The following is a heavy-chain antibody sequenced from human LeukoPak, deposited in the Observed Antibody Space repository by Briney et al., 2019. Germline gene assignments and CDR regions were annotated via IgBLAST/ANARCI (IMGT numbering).Heavy chain of an antibody. CDR1: GYSFTSYW. Sequence: GESLQISCQGSGYSFTSYWIGWVRQMPGKGLEWMGIIYPGDSDTRYSPSFQGQVTISADKSISTAYLQWSSLKASDTAMYYCARGDCSSTSCPAADWFDPWGQGTLVTVSS. J-gene: IGHJ5*02. CDR2: IYPGDSDT. CDR3: ARGDCSSTSCPAADWFDP. V-gene: IGHV5-51*01. D-gene: IGHD2-2*01.